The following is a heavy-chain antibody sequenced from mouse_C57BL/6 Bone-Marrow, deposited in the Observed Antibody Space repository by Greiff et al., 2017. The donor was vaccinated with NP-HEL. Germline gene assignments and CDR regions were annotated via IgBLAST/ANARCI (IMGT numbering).Heavy chain of an antibody. CDR3: ARYNLTGYGSSWSDWYFDV. Sequence: EVMLVESGGGLVQPGGSLSLSCAASGFTFTDYYMSWVRQPPGKALEWLGFIRNKANGYTTEYSASVKGRFTISRDNSQSILYLQMNALRAEDSATYYCARYNLTGYGSSWSDWYFDVWGTGTTVTVSS. CDR2: IRNKANGYTT. D-gene: IGHD1-1*01. CDR1: GFTFTDYY. J-gene: IGHJ1*03. V-gene: IGHV7-3*01.